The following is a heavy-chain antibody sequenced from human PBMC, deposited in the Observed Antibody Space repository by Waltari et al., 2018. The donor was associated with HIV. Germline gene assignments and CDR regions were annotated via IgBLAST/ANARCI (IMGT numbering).Heavy chain of an antibody. J-gene: IGHJ4*02. CDR3: ARGPGMAVAGVDY. V-gene: IGHV4-59*01. Sequence: QVQLQQSGPGLVRPSVTLSLTCTVSGGSISSYYCSWLRQPPGKGLEWIGYIYYSGRTNYHPSRMSRVTISVDTSKTQFSLRLSSVTAANTAVYYCARGPGMAVAGVDYWGQGAMVSVSS. CDR2: IYYSGRT. D-gene: IGHD6-19*01. CDR1: GGSISSYY.